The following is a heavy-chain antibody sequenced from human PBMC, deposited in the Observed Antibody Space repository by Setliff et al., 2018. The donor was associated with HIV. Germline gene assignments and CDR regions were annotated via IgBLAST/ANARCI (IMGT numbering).Heavy chain of an antibody. CDR2: ISYDGSNK. CDR3: ARSVIGYYYYGMDV. D-gene: IGHD3-10*01. Sequence: PGGSLRLSCKASGYTFTSYYMHWVRQAPGKGLEWVAVISYDGSNKYYADSVKGRFTISRDNSKNTLYLQMNSLRAEDTAVYYCARSVIGYYYYGMDVWGQGTLVTSP. J-gene: IGHJ6*02. CDR1: GYTFTSYY. V-gene: IGHV3-30*01.